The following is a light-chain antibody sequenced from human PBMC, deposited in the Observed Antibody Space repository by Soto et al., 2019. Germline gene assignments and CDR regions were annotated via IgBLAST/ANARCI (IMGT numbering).Light chain of an antibody. CDR1: QSVSSSY. J-gene: IGKJ2*01. CDR2: GAS. CDR3: NQYGSSPYT. Sequence: EIALTQSPGTLSLSPGERATLSCRASQSVSSSYLAWYQQKPGQAPRLLIYGASSRATGIPDWFSGSGSGTDFTLTISRLEPEDYAVYYCNQYGSSPYTFGQGTKLEIK. V-gene: IGKV3-20*01.